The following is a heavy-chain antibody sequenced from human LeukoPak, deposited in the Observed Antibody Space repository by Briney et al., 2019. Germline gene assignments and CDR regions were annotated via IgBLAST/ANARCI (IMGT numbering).Heavy chain of an antibody. CDR3: AKERYYDSSGYFPFDY. CDR1: GFTFSSYA. V-gene: IGHV3-23*01. J-gene: IGHJ4*02. D-gene: IGHD3-22*01. CDR2: IRGSGGST. Sequence: GSLRLSCAASGFTFSSYAMSWVRQAPGKGLEWVSGIRGSGGSTYYADSVKGRFTISRDNSKNTLYLQMNSLRAEDTAVYYCAKERYYDSSGYFPFDYWGQGTLVTVSS.